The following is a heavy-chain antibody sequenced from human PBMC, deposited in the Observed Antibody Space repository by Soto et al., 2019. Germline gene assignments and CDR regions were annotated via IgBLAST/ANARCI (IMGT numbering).Heavy chain of an antibody. CDR2: TRNKANGYTT. V-gene: IGHV3-72*01. J-gene: IGHJ4*02. D-gene: IGHD3-10*01. CDR3: VIWPRDGFNT. CDR1: EFTFSDHY. Sequence: QLVESGGGLVQPGGSLRLSCASSEFTFSDHYMDWVRQAPGKGLEWVGRTRNKANGYTTEYAPSVRGRFTVSRDGSKNSLYLQMNRLKTEDTALYYCVIWPRDGFNTWGQGTLVTVSP.